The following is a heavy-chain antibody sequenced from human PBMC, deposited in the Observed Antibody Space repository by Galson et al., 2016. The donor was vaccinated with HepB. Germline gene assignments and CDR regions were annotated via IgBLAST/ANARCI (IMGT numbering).Heavy chain of an antibody. J-gene: IGHJ4*02. Sequence: SLRLSCAASGFTFSTSAVHWVRQAPGEGLAWVAVISSDGRNPFYADSVTGRFTISRDNSKDTLYLQMNSLRAEDTAVYYCARDGGYTYALGYWGRGTLVTVSS. CDR3: ARDGGYTYALGY. V-gene: IGHV3-30-3*01. CDR1: GFTFSTSA. D-gene: IGHD5-18*01. CDR2: ISSDGRNP.